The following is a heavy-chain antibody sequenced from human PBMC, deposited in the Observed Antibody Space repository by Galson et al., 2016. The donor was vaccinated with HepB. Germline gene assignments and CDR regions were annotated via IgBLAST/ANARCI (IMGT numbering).Heavy chain of an antibody. Sequence: SLRLSCAASGLSFSSHWLSWVRQAPGKGLKWVANIKEDGDEEFYVDSVKGRYTISRDNAKNSLFLQMNSLTTHDTAVYYCAKGPPNLAYWGQGALVTVSS. J-gene: IGHJ4*02. CDR1: GLSFSSHW. CDR2: IKEDGDEE. CDR3: AKGPPNLAY. V-gene: IGHV3-7*03.